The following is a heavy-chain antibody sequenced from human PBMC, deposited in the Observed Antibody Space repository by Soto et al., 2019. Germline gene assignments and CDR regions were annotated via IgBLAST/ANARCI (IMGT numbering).Heavy chain of an antibody. Sequence: SETLSLTCTASGGAISNSGDYYLSWIGQSPGRGLEWIGYIYHTGTTYYTPSLRGRAVVSADTSENQFSLKLSSVTAADTAMYYCARVRAYSYGYEDYWGQGTLVTVSS. CDR1: GGAISNSGDYY. D-gene: IGHD5-18*01. CDR2: IYHTGTT. CDR3: ARVRAYSYGYEDY. J-gene: IGHJ4*02. V-gene: IGHV4-30-4*01.